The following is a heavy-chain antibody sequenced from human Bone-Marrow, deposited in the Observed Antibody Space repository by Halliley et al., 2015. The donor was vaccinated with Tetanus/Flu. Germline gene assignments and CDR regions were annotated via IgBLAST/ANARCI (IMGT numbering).Heavy chain of an antibody. D-gene: IGHD3-3*01. CDR2: ISGSGGGT. CDR1: GFTFVNNA. Sequence: SLRLSCAASGFTFVNNAMSWVRQVPGKGLEWLSTISGSGGGTFYAGSVRGRVTLSRDNSQNTLFLQMNGLRVDDTAIYYCAKGNGDYYDLWTGPPPSFFHRWGRGTLVTVSS. CDR3: AKGNGDYYDLWTGPPPSFFHR. J-gene: IGHJ5*02. V-gene: IGHV3-23*01.